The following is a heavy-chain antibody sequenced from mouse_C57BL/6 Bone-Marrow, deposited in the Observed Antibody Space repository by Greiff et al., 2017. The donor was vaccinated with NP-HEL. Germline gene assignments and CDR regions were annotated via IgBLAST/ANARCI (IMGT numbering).Heavy chain of an antibody. CDR2: IDPSDSYT. J-gene: IGHJ3*01. V-gene: IGHV1-69*01. D-gene: IGHD1-1*01. CDR3: ASYYYGSSYGFAY. CDR1: GYTFTSYW. Sequence: QVHVKQPGAELVMPGASVKLSCKASGYTFTSYWMHWVKQRPGQGLEWIGEIDPSDSYTNYIQKFKGKSTLTVDKSSSTAYMQLSSLTSEDSAVYYCASYYYGSSYGFAYWGQGTLVTVSA.